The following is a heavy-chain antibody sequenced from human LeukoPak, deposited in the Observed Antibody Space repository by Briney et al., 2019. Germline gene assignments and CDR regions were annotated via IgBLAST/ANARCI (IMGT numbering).Heavy chain of an antibody. V-gene: IGHV5-51*01. J-gene: IGHJ4*02. CDR3: ARQPLTYYYDSSGYYYSDY. Sequence: GESLKISCKGSGYSFTSYWIGWVRQMPGKGLEWMGIIYPGDSDTRYSPSFQGQVTISADKSISTAYLQWSSLKASDTAMYYCARQPLTYYYDSSGYYYSDYWGQGTLVTVSS. D-gene: IGHD3-22*01. CDR2: IYPGDSDT. CDR1: GYSFTSYW.